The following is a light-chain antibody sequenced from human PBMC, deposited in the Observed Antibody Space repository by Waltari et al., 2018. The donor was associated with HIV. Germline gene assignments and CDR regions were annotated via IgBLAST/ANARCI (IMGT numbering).Light chain of an antibody. J-gene: IGKJ2*01. V-gene: IGKV3-11*01. CDR1: QSVDTY. CDR3: QQRSTWYT. CDR2: DAS. Sequence: PGDRATLSCRASQSVDTYLAWYQQKPGQAPRLLIYDASNRAAGVPARFSGSGSGTDFTLTISSLEPEDSAVYYCQQRSTWYTFGQGTKLEIK.